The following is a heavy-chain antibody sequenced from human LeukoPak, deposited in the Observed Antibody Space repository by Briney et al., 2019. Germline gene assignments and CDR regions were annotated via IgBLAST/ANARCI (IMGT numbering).Heavy chain of an antibody. CDR2: ISSSSSYI. CDR3: ARDVLTGYLTPHFDY. J-gene: IGHJ4*02. Sequence: GGSLRLSCAASGFTFSSYSMNWVRQAPGKGLEWVSSISSSSSYIYYADSVKGRFTISRDNAKNSLYLQMNSLRAEDTAVYYCARDVLTGYLTPHFDYWGQGTLVTVSS. V-gene: IGHV3-21*01. CDR1: GFTFSSYS. D-gene: IGHD3-9*01.